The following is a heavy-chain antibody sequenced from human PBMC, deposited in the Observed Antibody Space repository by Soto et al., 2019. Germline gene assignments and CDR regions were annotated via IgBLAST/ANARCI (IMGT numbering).Heavy chain of an antibody. D-gene: IGHD2-21*02. V-gene: IGHV1-18*01. CDR2: ISAYNGNT. CDR1: GYTFTSYG. J-gene: IGHJ6*02. CDR3: ASLCGGDCYYSSYYYYGMDV. Sequence: ASVKVSGKAAGYTFTSYGISWVRQAPGQGLERMGWISAYNGNTNYAQKLQGRVTMTTDTSTSTAYMELRSLRSDDTAVYYCASLCGGDCYYSSYYYYGMDVWGQGTTVTVSS.